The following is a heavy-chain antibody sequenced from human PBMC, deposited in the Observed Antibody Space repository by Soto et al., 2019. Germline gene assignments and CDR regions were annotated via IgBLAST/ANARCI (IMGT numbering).Heavy chain of an antibody. CDR1: GFTVSSNY. CDR2: IYSGGST. CDR3: AGTCSGGTCSFDY. Sequence: GSLRLSCAASGFTVSSNYMSWVRQAPGKGLEWVSVIYSGGSTYYADSVKGRFTISRDNSENTLYLQMNSLRAEDTAVYYCAGTCSGGTCSFDYWGQGTLVTVSS. V-gene: IGHV3-66*01. D-gene: IGHD2-15*01. J-gene: IGHJ4*02.